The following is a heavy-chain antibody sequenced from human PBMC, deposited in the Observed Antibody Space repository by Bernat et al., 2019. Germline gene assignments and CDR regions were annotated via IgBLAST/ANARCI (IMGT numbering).Heavy chain of an antibody. CDR1: GGSISSSSYY. Sequence: QLQLQESGPGLVKPSETLSLTCTVSGGSISSSSYYWGWIRQPPGKGLEWIGSIYYSWSTYYNPSLNSRVTISVDTSKNQFFLKLSSVTAADTAVYYCARLEYYDFWSGPGYFDYWGQGTLVTVSS. D-gene: IGHD3-3*01. CDR2: IYYSWST. V-gene: IGHV4-39*01. CDR3: ARLEYYDFWSGPGYFDY. J-gene: IGHJ4*02.